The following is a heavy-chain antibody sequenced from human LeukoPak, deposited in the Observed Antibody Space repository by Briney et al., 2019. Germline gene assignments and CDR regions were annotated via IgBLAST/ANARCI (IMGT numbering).Heavy chain of an antibody. CDR3: ATDPEMATIRGDAFDI. D-gene: IGHD5-24*01. V-gene: IGHV1-46*01. Sequence: ASVKVSCKASGYTFTSYYMHWVRQAPGQGLEWMAVINLSGGSTGNAQHFQGRITVTRDTSTSTVYMELSSLRSEDTAVYYCATDPEMATIRGDAFDIWGQGTMVTVSS. J-gene: IGHJ3*02. CDR1: GYTFTSYY. CDR2: INLSGGST.